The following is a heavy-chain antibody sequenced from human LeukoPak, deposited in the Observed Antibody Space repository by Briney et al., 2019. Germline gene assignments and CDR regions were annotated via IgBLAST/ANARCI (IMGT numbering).Heavy chain of an antibody. D-gene: IGHD1-26*01. Sequence: PGGSLRLSCAASGFTFSDFSMNWVRQAPGKGLQWVSYISSSCTTIYYADSVKGRFTISRDNARNSLYLQMNSLRDEDTAVYYCARDLISGAYTFDYWGQRTLVTVSS. CDR1: GFTFSDFS. CDR2: ISSSCTTI. J-gene: IGHJ4*02. V-gene: IGHV3-48*02. CDR3: ARDLISGAYTFDY.